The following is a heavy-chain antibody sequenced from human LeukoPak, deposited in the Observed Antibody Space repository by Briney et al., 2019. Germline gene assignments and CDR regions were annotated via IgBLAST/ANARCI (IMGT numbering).Heavy chain of an antibody. CDR2: IIPGSGT. D-gene: IGHD5-18*01. CDR3: AKDLRRGYSYGNYYFDY. CDR1: GGTFSEFD. Sequence: GASVKVSCKASGGTFSEFDISWVRQAPGQGLEWMGVIIPGSGTNYVDNLQGRLTITADESTNTAYMELRSLRSDDTAVYYCAKDLRRGYSYGNYYFDYWGQGTLVTVSS. V-gene: IGHV1-69*13. J-gene: IGHJ4*02.